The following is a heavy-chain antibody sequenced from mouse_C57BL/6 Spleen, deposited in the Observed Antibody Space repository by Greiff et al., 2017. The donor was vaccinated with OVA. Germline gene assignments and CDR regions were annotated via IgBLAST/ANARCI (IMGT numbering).Heavy chain of an antibody. J-gene: IGHJ3*01. CDR1: GYTFTSYW. D-gene: IGHD1-1*01. CDR2: IHPNSGST. Sequence: VQLQQPGAELVKPGASVKLSCTASGYTFTSYWMHWVKQRPGQGLEWIGMIHPNSGSTNYNEKFKSKATLTVDKSSSTAYMQLSSLTSEDSAVYCGAKDYYGSSQAGVAYWGQGTLVTVAA. CDR3: AKDYYGSSQAGVAY. V-gene: IGHV1-64*01.